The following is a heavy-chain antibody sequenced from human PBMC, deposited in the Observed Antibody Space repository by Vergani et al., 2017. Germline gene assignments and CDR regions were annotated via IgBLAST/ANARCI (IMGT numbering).Heavy chain of an antibody. V-gene: IGHV4-59*01. D-gene: IGHD6-19*01. CDR1: GGSISSYY. Sequence: QVQLQESGPGLVKPSQTLSLTCTVSGGSISSYYWSWIRQPPGKGLEWIGYIYYSGSTNYNPSLKSRVTISVDTSKNQFSLKLSSVTAADTAVYYCAKVGSSGGKNYWGQGTLVTVSS. CDR2: IYYSGST. J-gene: IGHJ4*02. CDR3: AKVGSSGGKNY.